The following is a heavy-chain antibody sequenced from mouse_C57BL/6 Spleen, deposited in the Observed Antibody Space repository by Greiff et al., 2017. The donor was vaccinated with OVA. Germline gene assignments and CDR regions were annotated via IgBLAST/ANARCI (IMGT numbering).Heavy chain of an antibody. CDR1: GYAFSSSW. CDR2: IYPGDGDT. V-gene: IGHV1-82*01. CDR3: ARGGYGNSYFDY. J-gene: IGHJ2*01. Sequence: VQLQQSGPELVKPGASVKISCKASGYAFSSSWMNWVKQRPGKGLEWIGRIYPGDGDTNYNGKFKGKATLTADKSSSTAYMQLSSLTSEDSAVYFCARGGYGNSYFDYWGQGTTLTVSS. D-gene: IGHD2-10*02.